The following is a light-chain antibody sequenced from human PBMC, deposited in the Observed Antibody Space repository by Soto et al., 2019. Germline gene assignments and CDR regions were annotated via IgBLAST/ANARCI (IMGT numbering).Light chain of an antibody. V-gene: IGLV4-60*02. CDR3: ETWDTNTWV. CDR2: LESGGSY. CDR1: SGHSSYI. J-gene: IGLJ3*02. Sequence: QSVLTQSSSASASLGSSVKLTCTLSSGHSSYIIAWHQQQPGKAPRYLMKLESGGSYNKGSGVPDRFSGSSSGADRYLTSSNLQFEDEADYYCETWDTNTWVFGGGTKLTVL.